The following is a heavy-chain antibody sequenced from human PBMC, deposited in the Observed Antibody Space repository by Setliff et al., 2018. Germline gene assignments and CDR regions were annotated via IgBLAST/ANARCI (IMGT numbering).Heavy chain of an antibody. J-gene: IGHJ4*02. CDR2: MNPTSGNT. CDR3: ARFSGHNYGSFDS. D-gene: IGHD5-18*01. Sequence: ASVKVSCKASGYTFTSYDINWVRQATGQGLEWMGWMNPTSGNTGYAQKFQGRVTMTRDTSISTAYMELSSLRSDDTAVYYCARFSGHNYGSFDSWGQGTLVTVSS. V-gene: IGHV1-8*01. CDR1: GYTFTSYD.